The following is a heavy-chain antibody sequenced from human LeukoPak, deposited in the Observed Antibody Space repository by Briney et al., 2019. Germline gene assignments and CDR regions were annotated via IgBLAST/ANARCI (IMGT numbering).Heavy chain of an antibody. CDR3: TRDPNALDY. V-gene: IGHV3-48*02. D-gene: IGHD1-1*01. CDR1: GFTFSSYS. Sequence: QPGGSLRLSCAASGFTFSSYSMNWVRQAPGKGLEWVSYITRSSSPIHYADSVKGRFTISRDNAKNSLYLQMNSLRDEDTAVYYCTRDPNALDYWGQGTLVTVSS. CDR2: ITRSSSPI. J-gene: IGHJ4*02.